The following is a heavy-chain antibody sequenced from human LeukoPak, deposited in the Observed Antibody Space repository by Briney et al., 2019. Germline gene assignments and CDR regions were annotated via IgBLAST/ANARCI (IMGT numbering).Heavy chain of an antibody. CDR1: GFTFDDYA. J-gene: IGHJ4*02. CDR3: AKDMDYGDYGGGFDY. V-gene: IGHV3-9*01. D-gene: IGHD4-17*01. CDR2: ISWNSGSI. Sequence: PGRSLRLSCAASGFTFDDYAMHWVRQAPGKGLEWVSGISWNSGSIGYADSVKGRFTISRDNAKNSLYLQMNSLGAEDTALYYCAKDMDYGDYGGGFDYWGQGTLVTVSS.